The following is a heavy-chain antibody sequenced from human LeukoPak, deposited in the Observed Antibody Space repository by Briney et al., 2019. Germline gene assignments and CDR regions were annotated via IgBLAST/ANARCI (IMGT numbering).Heavy chain of an antibody. D-gene: IGHD2-2*01. Sequence: GSNKYYADSVKGRFTISRDNSKNTLYLQMNSLRAEDTAVYYCAKDHCSSTSCADDAFDIWGQGTMVTVSS. CDR3: AKDHCSSTSCADDAFDI. CDR2: GSNK. V-gene: IGHV3-30-3*02. J-gene: IGHJ3*02.